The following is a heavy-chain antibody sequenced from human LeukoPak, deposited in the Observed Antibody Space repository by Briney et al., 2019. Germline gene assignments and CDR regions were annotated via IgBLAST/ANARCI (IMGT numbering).Heavy chain of an antibody. D-gene: IGHD4-11*01. J-gene: IGHJ4*02. V-gene: IGHV1-2*02. CDR2: INPNSGGT. CDR3: ARYDYSNYVGYYDH. Sequence: ASVKVSCKASGYTFTGYYMHWVRQTPGQGLEWMGWINPNSGGTNYAQKFQGRVTMTRDTSISTAYMELSRLRSDDTAVYYCARYDYSNYVGYYDHWGQGTLVTVSS. CDR1: GYTFTGYY.